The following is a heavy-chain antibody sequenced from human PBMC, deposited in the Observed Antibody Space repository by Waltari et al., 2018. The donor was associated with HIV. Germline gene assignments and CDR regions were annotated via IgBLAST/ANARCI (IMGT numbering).Heavy chain of an antibody. Sequence: EVQLVESGGGLVQPGGSLRLSCAASGFTFNRLWMSWVRQAPGKGLEWVANINEDGSARAYVGSVRGRFTISRDNAKNSLYLQMNSLRAEDTAVYYCARAEIWGQGTVVTVSS. V-gene: IGHV3-7*03. CDR3: ARAEI. J-gene: IGHJ4*02. CDR1: GFTFNRLW. CDR2: INEDGSAR.